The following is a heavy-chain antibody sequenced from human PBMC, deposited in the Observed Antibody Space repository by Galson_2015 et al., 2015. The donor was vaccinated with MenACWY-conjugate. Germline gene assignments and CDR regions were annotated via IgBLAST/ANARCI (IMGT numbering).Heavy chain of an antibody. CDR3: ARRRAELNWFDP. V-gene: IGHV5-51*01. D-gene: IGHD1-1*01. J-gene: IGHJ5*02. CDR2: IYPGDSDT. Sequence: QSGAEVKEPGESLRISCTGSGYRVTNYWIGWVRQMPGKGLEWMGIIYPGDSDTRYSPSFQGQVTISADKSISTAYLQWSSLKASDTAMYYCARRRAELNWFDPWGQGTLVTVSS. CDR1: GYRVTNYW.